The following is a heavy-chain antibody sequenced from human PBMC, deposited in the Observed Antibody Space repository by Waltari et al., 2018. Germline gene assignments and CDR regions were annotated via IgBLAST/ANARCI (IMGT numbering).Heavy chain of an antibody. Sequence: QVQLQESGPGLVKPSETLSLTCTVSGGSISSYYWSWIRQPPGKGLEWIGYIYYSGSTNYNPSLKSRVTISVDTSKNQFSLKLSSVTAADTAVYYCARGSHFDWPFTGGLPYYFDYWGQGTLVTVSS. V-gene: IGHV4-59*01. J-gene: IGHJ4*02. CDR3: ARGSHFDWPFTGGLPYYFDY. CDR1: GGSISSYY. D-gene: IGHD3-9*01. CDR2: IYYSGST.